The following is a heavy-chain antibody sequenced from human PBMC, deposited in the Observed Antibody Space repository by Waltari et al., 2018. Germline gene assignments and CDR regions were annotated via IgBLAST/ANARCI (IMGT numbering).Heavy chain of an antibody. CDR1: GFTFSSYA. V-gene: IGHV3-30-3*01. D-gene: IGHD2-21*01. J-gene: IGHJ4*02. CDR2: ISYDGSNK. CDR3: ARGSGAYCGGDCYSIDY. Sequence: QVQLVESGGGVVQPGRSLRLSCAASGFTFSSYAMHWVRQAPGKGLEWVAVISYDGSNKYYADSVKGRFTISRDNSKNTLYLQMNSLRAEDTAVYYCARGSGAYCGGDCYSIDYWGQGTLVTVSS.